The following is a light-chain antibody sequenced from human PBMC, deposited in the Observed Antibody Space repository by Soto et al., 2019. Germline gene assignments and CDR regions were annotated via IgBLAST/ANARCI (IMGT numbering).Light chain of an antibody. CDR3: QQYGSSPPT. CDR2: GAS. CDR1: QXXXGXX. V-gene: IGKV3-20*01. J-gene: IGKJ1*01. Sequence: EIVLTQSPGTLSLXXGXXXXLXXXASQXXXGXXLAWYQRKPGQAPRLLIYGASSRATDIPNRFGGSGSGTDFTLTITRLEPEDFAVXYCQQYGSSPPTFGQGTKVEIK.